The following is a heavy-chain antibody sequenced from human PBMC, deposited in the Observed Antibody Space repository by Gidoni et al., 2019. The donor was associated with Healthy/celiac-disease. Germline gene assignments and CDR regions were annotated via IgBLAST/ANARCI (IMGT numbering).Heavy chain of an antibody. D-gene: IGHD5-12*01. J-gene: IGHJ3*02. Sequence: QVQLQESGPGLVKPSQTLSLTCTVSGGSISSGGYYWSWIRQHPGKGLEWIGYIYYSGSTYYNPSLKSRVTISVDTSKNQFSLKLSSVTAADTAVYYCARDFAFWGGHLSGKRFDIWGQGPMVTVSS. CDR1: GGSISSGGYY. CDR3: ARDFAFWGGHLSGKRFDI. CDR2: IYYSGST. V-gene: IGHV4-31*03.